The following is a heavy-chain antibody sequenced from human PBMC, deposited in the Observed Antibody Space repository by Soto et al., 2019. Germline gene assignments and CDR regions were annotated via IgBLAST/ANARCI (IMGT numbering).Heavy chain of an antibody. CDR2: ISGSGGST. D-gene: IGHD2-8*01. CDR3: AKDRERGADCTNGVCLYYFDY. J-gene: IGHJ4*02. CDR1: GFTFSSYA. Sequence: EVQLLESGGGLVQPGGSLRLSRAASGFTFSSYAMSWVRQAPGKGLEWVSAISGSGGSTYYADSVKGRFTISRDNSKNTLYLQMNSLRAEDTAVYYCAKDRERGADCTNGVCLYYFDYWGQGTLVTVSS. V-gene: IGHV3-23*01.